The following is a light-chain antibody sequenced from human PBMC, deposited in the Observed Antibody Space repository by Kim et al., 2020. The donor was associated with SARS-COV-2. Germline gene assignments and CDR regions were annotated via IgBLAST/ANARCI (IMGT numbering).Light chain of an antibody. V-gene: IGLV8-61*01. Sequence: QAVVTQEPSFSVSPGGTVTLTCGLSSGSVSTTYYPSWYQQTPGQAPRTLICSTSTRSSGVPDRFSGSILGNKAALTITGAQADDESDYYCVLYMGSGIWVFGGGTQLTVL. CDR3: VLYMGSGIWV. CDR2: STS. CDR1: SGSVSTTYY. J-gene: IGLJ3*02.